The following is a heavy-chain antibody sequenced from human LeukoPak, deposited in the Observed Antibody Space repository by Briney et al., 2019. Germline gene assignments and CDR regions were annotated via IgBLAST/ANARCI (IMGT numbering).Heavy chain of an antibody. D-gene: IGHD3-10*01. V-gene: IGHV3-23*01. CDR3: AKDPDYGSGSYSWFDP. CDR2: ISGSGGST. J-gene: IGHJ5*02. CDR1: GFTFSSYA. Sequence: GGSLRLSCAASGFTFSSYAMSWVRQAPGKGLEWVSAISGSGGSTYYADSVKGRFTISRDNSKNTLYLQMNSPRAEDTAVYYCAKDPDYGSGSYSWFDPWGQGTLVTVSS.